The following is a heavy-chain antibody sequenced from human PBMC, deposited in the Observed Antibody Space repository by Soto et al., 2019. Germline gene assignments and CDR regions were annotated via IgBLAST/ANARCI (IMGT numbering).Heavy chain of an antibody. Sequence: EVQLVESGGGLVQPGGSLRLSCAASGFTFSSYSMNWVRQAPGKGLEWVSYISSSSSTIYYADSVKGRFTISRDNAKNSLYLQMNGLRDEDTAVYYCARESSPWGSGSYYKESDYFDYWGQGTLVTVSS. V-gene: IGHV3-48*02. D-gene: IGHD3-10*01. CDR2: ISSSSSTI. CDR3: ARESSPWGSGSYYKESDYFDY. J-gene: IGHJ4*02. CDR1: GFTFSSYS.